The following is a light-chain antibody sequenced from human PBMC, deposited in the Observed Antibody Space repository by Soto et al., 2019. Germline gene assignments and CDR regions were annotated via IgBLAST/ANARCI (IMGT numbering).Light chain of an antibody. V-gene: IGLV1-40*01. CDR1: GSNIGAPYD. CDR3: SSYTSSSTSYV. Sequence: QSVLTQPPSLCGAPGQRVTISCTGSGSNIGAPYDVHWYQHLPGTAPKLLIYGSTNRPSGVPGRFSGSKSGTSASLAITGLQAEDEADYYCSSYTSSSTSYVFATGTKLTVL. CDR2: GST. J-gene: IGLJ1*01.